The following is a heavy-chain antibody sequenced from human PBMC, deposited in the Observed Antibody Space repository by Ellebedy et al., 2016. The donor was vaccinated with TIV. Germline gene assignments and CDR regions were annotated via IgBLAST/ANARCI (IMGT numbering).Heavy chain of an antibody. CDR1: GFTFTNAW. D-gene: IGHD1-26*01. CDR2: IKSKTDGETI. CDR3: ATASPNIVGATDNFDY. J-gene: IGHJ4*02. Sequence: PGGSLRLSCAASGFTFTNAWMNWVRQAPGKGLEWVGRIKSKTDGETIDYAAPVKGRFTISRDDSKSMLYLHMNSLETEDTAVYYCATASPNIVGATDNFDYWGQGTLVTVSS. V-gene: IGHV3-15*01.